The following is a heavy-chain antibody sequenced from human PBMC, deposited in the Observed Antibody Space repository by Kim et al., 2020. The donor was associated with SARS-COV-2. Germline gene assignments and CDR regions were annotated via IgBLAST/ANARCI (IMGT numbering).Heavy chain of an antibody. J-gene: IGHJ4*02. Sequence: GGSLRLSCAASGFTFSSYGMHWVRQAPGKGLEWVAAIRNNRSNIYYADSVKGRFTISRDNSKNSLYLQMNSLRAEDTAVYYCARALFEFYSSGFDYWGQGTLVTVSS. CDR3: ARALFEFYSSGFDY. D-gene: IGHD1-26*01. V-gene: IGHV3-33*01. CDR2: IRNNRSNI. CDR1: GFTFSSYG.